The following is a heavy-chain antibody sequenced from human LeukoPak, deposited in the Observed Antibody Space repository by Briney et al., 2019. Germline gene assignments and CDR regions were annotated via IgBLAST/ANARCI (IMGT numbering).Heavy chain of an antibody. CDR1: GGTFSSYA. CDR3: ARDWCSGGSCPFFDY. CDR2: IIPIFGTA. V-gene: IGHV1-69*05. J-gene: IGHJ4*02. D-gene: IGHD2-15*01. Sequence: SVKVSCKASGGTFSSYAISWVRQAPGQGLEWMGRIIPIFGTANYAQKFQGRVTITTDKSTSTAYMELSSLRSEDTAVYYCARDWCSGGSCPFFDYWGQGTLVTVSS.